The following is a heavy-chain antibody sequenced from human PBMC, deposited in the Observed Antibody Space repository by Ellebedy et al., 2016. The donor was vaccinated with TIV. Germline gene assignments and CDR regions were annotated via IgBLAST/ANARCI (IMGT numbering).Heavy chain of an antibody. J-gene: IGHJ4*02. V-gene: IGHV3-48*01. Sequence: ESLKISCAASGFPFSSYSMNWVRQAPGKGLEWVSYISSSSSTIYYADSVKGRFTISRDNAKNSLYLQMNSLRAEDTAVYYCARHAYCGGDCHSPAEPPIDYWGQGTLVTVSS. CDR3: ARHAYCGGDCHSPAEPPIDY. D-gene: IGHD2-21*02. CDR2: ISSSSSTI. CDR1: GFPFSSYS.